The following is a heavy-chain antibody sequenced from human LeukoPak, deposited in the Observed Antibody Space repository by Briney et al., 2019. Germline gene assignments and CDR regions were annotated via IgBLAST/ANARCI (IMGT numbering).Heavy chain of an antibody. Sequence: KPGGSLRLSCVASGFTFSTAWMAWLRQAPGKGLEWVARIKSQNAGGTADYAAPVKGRFTISRDDSKNTLFLQMNSLKTEDTAVYYCTKTFYSDSTFDYWGQGTLVTVSS. V-gene: IGHV3-15*01. D-gene: IGHD4-11*01. CDR2: IKSQNAGGTA. CDR3: TKTFYSDSTFDY. J-gene: IGHJ4*02. CDR1: GFTFSTAW.